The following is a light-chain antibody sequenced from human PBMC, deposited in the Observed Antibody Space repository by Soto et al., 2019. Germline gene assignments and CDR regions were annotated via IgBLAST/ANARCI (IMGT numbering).Light chain of an antibody. Sequence: SVLTQPPSVSGSPGQSVTISCTGTSSDVGKCDRVSWYQQPPGTAPKLIIYEVTNRPSGVPARFSGSKSGNTASLTISGLQAEDEADYYCSSYTSTSRYVFGAGTRSPS. CDR3: SSYTSTSRYV. CDR2: EVT. J-gene: IGLJ1*01. V-gene: IGLV2-18*02. CDR1: SSDVGKCDR.